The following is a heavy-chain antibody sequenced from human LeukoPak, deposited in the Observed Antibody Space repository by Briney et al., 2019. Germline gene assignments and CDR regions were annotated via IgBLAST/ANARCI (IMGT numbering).Heavy chain of an antibody. J-gene: IGHJ4*02. CDR3: ARGLVSRGIAAAGPPYFDY. D-gene: IGHD6-13*01. CDR2: ILFDGTNQ. CDR1: GFTFRNYG. Sequence: GGSLRLSCEASGFTFRNYGMHWVRQTPGKGLEWVAFILFDGTNQEYEDSVMGRFTISRDNSKNTLYLQMNSLRAEDTAVYYCARGLVSRGIAAAGPPYFDYWGQGTLVTVSS. V-gene: IGHV3-30*02.